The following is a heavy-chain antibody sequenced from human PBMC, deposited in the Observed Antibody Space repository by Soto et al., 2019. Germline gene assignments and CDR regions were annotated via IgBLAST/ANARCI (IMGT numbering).Heavy chain of an antibody. V-gene: IGHV4-31*03. J-gene: IGHJ3*01. CDR2: IFHTGTT. CDR3: ARGLGYDRNGRFRAAFDV. D-gene: IGHD3-22*01. Sequence: QVQLQESGPGLAKPSQTLSLTCTVSGASLSSGGYYWTWFRQVPGKALEWIGYIFHTGTTFYNPSLSSRDLMSIEKSDNQFSLNLRSVTAADTAFYDCARGLGYDRNGRFRAAFDVWGQGTMVTVSS. CDR1: GASLSSGGYY.